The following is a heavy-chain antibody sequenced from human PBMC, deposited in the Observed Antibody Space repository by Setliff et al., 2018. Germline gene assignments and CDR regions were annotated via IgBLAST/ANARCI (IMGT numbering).Heavy chain of an antibody. Sequence: ASVKVSCKASGYTFVGYYLHWVRQAPGQGLEWMGWINPKTGGTNYAQKFQGRVTMTRDASINAAFMHLSSLKSDDMAVYYYAREPYDYIWGSYRSPYFDHWGQGALVTVSS. J-gene: IGHJ4*02. D-gene: IGHD3-16*02. CDR3: AREPYDYIWGSYRSPYFDH. CDR2: INPKTGGT. CDR1: GYTFVGYY. V-gene: IGHV1-2*02.